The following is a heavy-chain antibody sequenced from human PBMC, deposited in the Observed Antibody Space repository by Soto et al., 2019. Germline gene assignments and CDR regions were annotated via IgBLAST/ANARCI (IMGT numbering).Heavy chain of an antibody. CDR3: AKNPYGDYGYYYYGMDV. V-gene: IGHV4-4*02. D-gene: IGHD4-17*01. Sequence: LSLTCAVSGGSISSSNWWSWVRQPPGKGLEWIGEIYHSGSTNYNPSLKSRVTISVDKSKNQFSLKLSSVTAADTAVYYCAKNPYGDYGYYYYGMDVWGQGTTVTVSS. CDR2: IYHSGST. CDR1: GGSISSSNW. J-gene: IGHJ6*02.